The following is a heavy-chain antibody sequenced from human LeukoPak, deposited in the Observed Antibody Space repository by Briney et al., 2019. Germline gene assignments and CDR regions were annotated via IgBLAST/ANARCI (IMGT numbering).Heavy chain of an antibody. J-gene: IGHJ4*02. V-gene: IGHV3-30*02. D-gene: IGHD2-21*02. CDR1: GFTFSSYG. Sequence: GGSLRLSCAASGFTFSSYGMHWVRQAPGKGLVWVTFILYDGSHEYYADSVKGRFTSSRDNSKNTLYLQMNSLRPEDTAVYYCAKTGEPLLFFLNYWGQGTLVTVSS. CDR2: ILYDGSHE. CDR3: AKTGEPLLFFLNY.